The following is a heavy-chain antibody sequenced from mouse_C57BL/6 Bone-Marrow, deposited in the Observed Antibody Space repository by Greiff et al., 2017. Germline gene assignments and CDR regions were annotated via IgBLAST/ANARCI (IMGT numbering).Heavy chain of an antibody. CDR1: GYTFTDYE. V-gene: IGHV1-15*01. CDR3: TREEIPLLLRVY. Sequence: VQGVESGAELVRPGASVTLSCKASGYTFTDYEMHWVKQTPVHGLEWIGAIDPETGGTAYNQKFNGKAILTADKSSSTAYMELRSLTSEDSAVYYCTREEIPLLLRVYWGQGTLVTVSA. D-gene: IGHD1-1*01. CDR2: IDPETGGT. J-gene: IGHJ3*01.